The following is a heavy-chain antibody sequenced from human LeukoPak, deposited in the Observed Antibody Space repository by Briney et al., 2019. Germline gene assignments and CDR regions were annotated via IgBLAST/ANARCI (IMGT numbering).Heavy chain of an antibody. CDR1: GFTFSSYS. CDR2: ISSSSSYI. CDR3: ARELRSSISCSDY. J-gene: IGHJ4*02. V-gene: IGHV3-21*01. Sequence: GGSLRLSCAASGFTFSSYSMNWVRQAPGKGLEWVSSISSSSSYIYYADSVKGRFTISRDNAKNSLYLQMNSLRAEDTAVYYCARELRSSISCSDYWGQGTLVTVSS. D-gene: IGHD2-2*01.